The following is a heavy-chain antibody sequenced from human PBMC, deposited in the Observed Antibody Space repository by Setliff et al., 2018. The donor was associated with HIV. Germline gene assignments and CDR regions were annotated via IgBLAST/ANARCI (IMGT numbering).Heavy chain of an antibody. Sequence: GGSLRLSCAASGFTFDDYTMHWVRQAPGKGLEWVSLISWDGGSTYYADSVKGRFTISRDNSKNSLYLQMNSLRTEDTAFYYCAKDFHEMHSGSYTPEYWGQGTLVTVS. CDR1: GFTFDDYT. CDR3: AKDFHEMHSGSYTPEY. J-gene: IGHJ4*02. CDR2: ISWDGGST. V-gene: IGHV3-43*01. D-gene: IGHD1-26*01.